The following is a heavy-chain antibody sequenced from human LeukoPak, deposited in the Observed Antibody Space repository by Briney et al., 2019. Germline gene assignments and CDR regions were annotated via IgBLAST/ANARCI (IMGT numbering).Heavy chain of an antibody. CDR2: ISYDGSNK. Sequence: GGSLRLSCAASGFTFSSYAMHWVRQAPGKGLEWVAVISYDGSNKYYADSVKGRFTISRDNSKNTLYLQMNSLRAEDTAVYYCARVHDYGGNTLDYWGQGTLVTVS. V-gene: IGHV3-30-3*01. CDR1: GFTFSSYA. D-gene: IGHD4-23*01. J-gene: IGHJ4*02. CDR3: ARVHDYGGNTLDY.